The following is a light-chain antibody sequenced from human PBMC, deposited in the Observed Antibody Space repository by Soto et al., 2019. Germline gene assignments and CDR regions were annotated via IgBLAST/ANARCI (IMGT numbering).Light chain of an antibody. CDR2: GVY. CDR3: CSYAGGGTSRV. J-gene: IGLJ1*01. V-gene: IGLV2-23*02. CDR1: DSDVGGYNY. Sequence: QSALTQPASVSGSPGQSITISCTGTDSDVGGYNYVSWYQQHPDKAPKLMIYGVYNRPSGVSNRFSGSKSGNTASLTISGLQAEDEADYYCCSYAGGGTSRVFGTETKVTVL.